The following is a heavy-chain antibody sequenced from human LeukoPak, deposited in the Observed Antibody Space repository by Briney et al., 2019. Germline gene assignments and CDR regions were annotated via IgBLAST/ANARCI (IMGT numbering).Heavy chain of an antibody. CDR1: GFTFSTYA. Sequence: GGSLRLSCAASGFTFSTYAMNWVRQAPGKGLEWVSYISTNSSNIYYADSVKGRFTISRDNAKNSLYLQMNSLRDEDTAVYYRARGGSGYGDYYYFYGMDVWGQGTTVTVSS. CDR2: ISTNSSNI. CDR3: ARGGSGYGDYYYFYGMDV. V-gene: IGHV3-48*02. J-gene: IGHJ6*02. D-gene: IGHD3-22*01.